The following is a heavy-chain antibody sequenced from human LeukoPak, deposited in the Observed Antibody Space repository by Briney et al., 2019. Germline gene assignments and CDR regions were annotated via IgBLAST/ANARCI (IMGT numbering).Heavy chain of an antibody. V-gene: IGHV3-30*18. CDR2: ISYDGSNK. CDR3: AKDSRGYSGIAYYFDY. D-gene: IGHD5-12*01. Sequence: PGGSLRLSCAASGFTFSSYGMHWVRQAPGKGLEWVAVISYDGSNKYYADSVKGRFTISRDNSKNTLYLQMNSLRAEDTAVYYCAKDSRGYSGIAYYFDYWGQGTLVTVSS. CDR1: GFTFSSYG. J-gene: IGHJ4*02.